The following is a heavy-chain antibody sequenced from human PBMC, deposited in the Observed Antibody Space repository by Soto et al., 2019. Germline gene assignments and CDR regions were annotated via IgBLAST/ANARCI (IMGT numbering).Heavy chain of an antibody. Sequence: GGSLGLSCTSSVFDFGDYYMSWIRQAPGKGLEWVSYIDSGDGTTYYTDSVKGRFTISRDNAKNSLYLQMNSLRVEDTALYYCVRPYYSRSWFPFDRSGQGTLVTVSS. CDR3: VRPYYSRSWFPFDR. CDR1: VFDFGDYY. J-gene: IGHJ4*02. D-gene: IGHD2-2*01. V-gene: IGHV3-11*01. CDR2: IDSGDGTT.